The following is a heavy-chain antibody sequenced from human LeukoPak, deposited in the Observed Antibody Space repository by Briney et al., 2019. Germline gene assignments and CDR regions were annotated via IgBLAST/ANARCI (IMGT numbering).Heavy chain of an antibody. CDR2: IYYSGST. CDR1: GGSINSYY. Sequence: SETLSLTCTVSGGSINSYYWSWIRQPPGKGLEWIGYIYYSGSTNYNPSLKSRVTMSVDTSKNQFSLKLSSVTAADTAVYYCARDPSRSSWYDHWGQGTLVTVSS. D-gene: IGHD6-13*01. V-gene: IGHV4-59*01. CDR3: ARDPSRSSWYDH. J-gene: IGHJ5*02.